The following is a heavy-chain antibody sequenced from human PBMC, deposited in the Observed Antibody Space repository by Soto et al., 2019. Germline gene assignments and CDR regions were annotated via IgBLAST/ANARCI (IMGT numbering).Heavy chain of an antibody. D-gene: IGHD1-26*01. V-gene: IGHV4-59*01. Sequence: PSETLSLTCNVSAGSITTDYGSWIRQAPGRGLQWIGYISSSGIPVYTPSLKSRLSISVDPSKNHFSLALTSVTAADTATYYCARLFIVGAPGSYYPGLDVWGQGTMVTVSS. CDR1: AGSITTDY. J-gene: IGHJ6*02. CDR3: ARLFIVGAPGSYYPGLDV. CDR2: ISSSGIP.